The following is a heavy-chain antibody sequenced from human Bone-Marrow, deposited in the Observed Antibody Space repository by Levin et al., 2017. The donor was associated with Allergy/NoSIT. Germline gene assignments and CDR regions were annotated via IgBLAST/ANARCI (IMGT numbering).Heavy chain of an antibody. J-gene: IGHJ2*01. Sequence: GASVKVSCEASGGTFSSYGIAWVRQAPGQGLEWMGGIVPMFGTVKYAQKFQGRVTITADKFTSTVNMELTSLKSEDTAVYFCARSQSHGRRLDWYFDMWGRGTLVTVSS. V-gene: IGHV1-69*06. CDR2: IVPMFGTV. CDR1: GGTFSSYG. CDR3: ARSQSHGRRLDWYFDM.